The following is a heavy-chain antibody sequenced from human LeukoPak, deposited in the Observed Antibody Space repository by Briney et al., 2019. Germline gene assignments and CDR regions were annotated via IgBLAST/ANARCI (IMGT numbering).Heavy chain of an antibody. D-gene: IGHD3-10*01. CDR3: ASRSSGSGIDY. V-gene: IGHV1-8*03. CDR1: GYTFTSYD. Sequence: ASVKVSCKASGYTFTSYDINWVRQATGQGLEWMGWMNPNSGNTGYAQKFQGRVTITRNTSISTAYMELSSLRSEDTAVYCCASRSSGSGIDYWGQGTLVTVSS. J-gene: IGHJ4*02. CDR2: MNPNSGNT.